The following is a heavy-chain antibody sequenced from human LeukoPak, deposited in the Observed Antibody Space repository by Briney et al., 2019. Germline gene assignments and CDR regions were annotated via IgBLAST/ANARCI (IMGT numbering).Heavy chain of an antibody. CDR3: ARDVSPGMATVVGSY. J-gene: IGHJ4*02. V-gene: IGHV1-18*01. Sequence: ASVKVSCKASGYTFTSYGISWVRQAPGQGLEWMGWISAYNGNTNYAQKLQGRVTMTTDTSTSTAYMDLRSLRSDDTAVYYCARDVSPGMATVVGSYWGQGTLVTVSS. CDR1: GYTFTSYG. D-gene: IGHD5-24*01. CDR2: ISAYNGNT.